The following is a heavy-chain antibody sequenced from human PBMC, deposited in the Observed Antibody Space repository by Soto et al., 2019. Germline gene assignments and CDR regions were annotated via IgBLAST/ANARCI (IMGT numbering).Heavy chain of an antibody. J-gene: IGHJ6*02. D-gene: IGHD1-26*01. CDR3: ARFGGGATSYYYGMDV. Sequence: PGEALKISCKGSGYSFTSDWISWVRQMPGKGLEWMGRIDPSDSYTNYSPSFQGHVTISADKSISTAYLQWSSLKASDTAMYYCARFGGGATSYYYGMDVWGQGTTVTVSS. CDR2: IDPSDSYT. V-gene: IGHV5-10-1*01. CDR1: GYSFTSDW.